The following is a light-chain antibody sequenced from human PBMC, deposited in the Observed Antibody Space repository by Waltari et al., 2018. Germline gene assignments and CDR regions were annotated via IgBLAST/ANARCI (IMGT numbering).Light chain of an antibody. CDR2: SAS. V-gene: IGKV3-15*01. Sequence: EVVMTQSPATLSVSPGECVTLSCRASQSVGTDLAWYQQRPGQAPRLLIYSASTRAIGIPARFSGSGSGTEFTLTISGMESDDFAVYYCQHYHDWPPGAFGPGTKVD. CDR3: QHYHDWPPGA. J-gene: IGKJ3*01. CDR1: QSVGTD.